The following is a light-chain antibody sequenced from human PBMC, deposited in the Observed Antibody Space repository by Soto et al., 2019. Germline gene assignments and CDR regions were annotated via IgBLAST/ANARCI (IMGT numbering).Light chain of an antibody. CDR2: DVS. CDR1: SSDVGGYNY. Sequence: QSALTQPASVSGSPGQSITISCTGTSSDVGGYNYVSWYQQHPGKAPKLMIYDVSNQPSGVSNRFSGSKSGNTASLTISGLQAEDEADYYCNSYTTSSTYVFGTGTKVTVL. J-gene: IGLJ1*01. CDR3: NSYTTSSTYV. V-gene: IGLV2-14*01.